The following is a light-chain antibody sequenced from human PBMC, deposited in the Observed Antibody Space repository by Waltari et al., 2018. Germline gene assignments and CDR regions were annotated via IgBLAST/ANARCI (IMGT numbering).Light chain of an antibody. V-gene: IGKV2-28*01. CDR1: QSHLHSNGNTY. CDR3: MQALQTPRT. J-gene: IGKJ5*01. Sequence: DVVMTQSPLSLPVTPGEPASISCRSTQSHLHSNGNTYLDWYLQKPGQSPQLLIYLGSNRASGVPDRFSGSGSGTDFTLKISRVEAEDVGVYYCMQALQTPRTFGQGTRLEIK. CDR2: LGS.